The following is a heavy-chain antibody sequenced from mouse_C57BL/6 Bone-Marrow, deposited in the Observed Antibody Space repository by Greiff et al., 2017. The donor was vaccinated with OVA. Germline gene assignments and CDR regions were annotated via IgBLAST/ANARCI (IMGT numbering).Heavy chain of an antibody. D-gene: IGHD1-1*02. CDR2: IYPGDGDT. J-gene: IGHJ2*01. Sequence: QVQLQQSGPELVKPGASVKISCKASGYAFSSSWMNWVKQRPGKGLEWIGRIYPGDGDTNYNGKFKGKATLTADKSSSTAYMQLSSLTSEDAAVYFCARRWACDYWGQGTTLTVSS. V-gene: IGHV1-82*01. CDR1: GYAFSSSW. CDR3: ARRWACDY.